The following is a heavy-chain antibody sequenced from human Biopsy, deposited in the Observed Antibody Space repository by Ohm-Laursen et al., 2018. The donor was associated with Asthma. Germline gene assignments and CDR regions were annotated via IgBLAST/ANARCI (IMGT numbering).Heavy chain of an antibody. CDR2: IYRNGDT. Sequence: SQTLSLTCAVSGDSIDSGDYSWTWIRQSPGVGLEWIGYIYRNGDTYYNPTLKNRVPISIDRPKNQFSLRLRSVTAADTAVYYCAGGWNCGGDCYSLDSWGQGTLVTVSS. V-gene: IGHV4-30-2*06. CDR3: AGGWNCGGDCYSLDS. J-gene: IGHJ4*02. CDR1: GDSIDSGDYS. D-gene: IGHD2-21*02.